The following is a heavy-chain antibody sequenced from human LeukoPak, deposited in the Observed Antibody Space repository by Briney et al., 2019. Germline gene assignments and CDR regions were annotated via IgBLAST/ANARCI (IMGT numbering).Heavy chain of an antibody. CDR1: GFTFGDYF. J-gene: IGHJ4*02. CDR2: ISGSSQTI. V-gene: IGHV3-11*04. Sequence: GGSLRLSCEGTGFTFGDYFMTWIRQAPGKGLEWLAYISGSSQTIYYADSVRGRFTVSRDNTRQSLYLQLNSLRVEDTAVYYCSRRGWGSYSQDYWGQGTLVTVSA. CDR3: SRRGWGSYSQDY. D-gene: IGHD3-10*01.